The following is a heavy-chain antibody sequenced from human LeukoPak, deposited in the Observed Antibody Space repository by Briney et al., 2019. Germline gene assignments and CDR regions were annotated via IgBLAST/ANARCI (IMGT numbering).Heavy chain of an antibody. CDR1: GFTFSSYS. Sequence: GGSLRLSCATSGFTFSSYSMNWVRQAPGKGLEWVSSISSSSSYIYYADSVKGRFTISRDNAKNSLYLQMNSLRAEDTAVYYCARDENDYVWGSYLYDAFDIWGQGTMVTVSS. J-gene: IGHJ3*02. D-gene: IGHD3-16*02. CDR3: ARDENDYVWGSYLYDAFDI. CDR2: ISSSSSYI. V-gene: IGHV3-21*01.